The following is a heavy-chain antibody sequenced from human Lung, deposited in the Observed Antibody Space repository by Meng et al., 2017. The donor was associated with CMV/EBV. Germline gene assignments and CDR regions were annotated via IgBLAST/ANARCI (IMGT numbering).Heavy chain of an antibody. CDR1: GFSFGTYG. V-gene: IGHV3-30*02. Sequence: GESXKISCAASGFSFGTYGMHWVRPAPGKGLEWVSFIRYGGSNIYYVDSGKGRLFTSRDNSKNTLFLQMTSLRAEDTAVYYCAKGLSNYESWSGCAYWGQGKXVTVAS. J-gene: IGHJ4*02. CDR3: AKGLSNYESWSGCAY. CDR2: IRYGGSNI. D-gene: IGHD3-3*01.